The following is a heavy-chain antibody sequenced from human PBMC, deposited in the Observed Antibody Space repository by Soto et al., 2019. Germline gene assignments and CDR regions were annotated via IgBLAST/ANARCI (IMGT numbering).Heavy chain of an antibody. CDR3: ASNSQSCSGGSCYAY. D-gene: IGHD2-15*01. Sequence: QVQLVQSGAEVKKPGSSVKVSCKASGGTFGRFSISWVRQAPGQGLEWMAGPIPIFSVRNYAQKYQGRLIITEDESTKTAYMELTSLRSDDTAIYYCASNSQSCSGGSCYAYWGQGTLLTVSS. CDR2: PIPIFSVR. V-gene: IGHV1-69*01. CDR1: GGTFGRFS. J-gene: IGHJ4*02.